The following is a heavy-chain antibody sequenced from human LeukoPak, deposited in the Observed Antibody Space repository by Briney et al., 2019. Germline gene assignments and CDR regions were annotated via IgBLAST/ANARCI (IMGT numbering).Heavy chain of an antibody. Sequence: GGSLRLSCAASGFTFSSYSMNWVRQAPGKGLEWVSSISSSSSYIYYEDSVEGRFIIRRDNAKNSLDLKLNSLRAEDTAVYYCASDVLGYGDGDYWGQGTLVTVSS. CDR1: GFTFSSYS. D-gene: IGHD4-17*01. CDR2: ISSSSSYI. J-gene: IGHJ4*02. CDR3: ASDVLGYGDGDY. V-gene: IGHV3-21*01.